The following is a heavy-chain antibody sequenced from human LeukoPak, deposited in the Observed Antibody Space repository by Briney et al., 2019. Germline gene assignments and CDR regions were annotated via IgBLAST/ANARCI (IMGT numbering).Heavy chain of an antibody. D-gene: IGHD5-12*01. Sequence: SCKASGGTFSSYAISWVRQAPGKGLEWVSAISGSGGSTYYADSVKGRFTISRDNSKNTLYLQMNSLRAEDTAVYYCAKSRLVAPPSWFDPWGQGTLVTVSS. J-gene: IGHJ5*02. CDR3: AKSRLVAPPSWFDP. CDR2: ISGSGGST. CDR1: GGTFSSYA. V-gene: IGHV3-23*01.